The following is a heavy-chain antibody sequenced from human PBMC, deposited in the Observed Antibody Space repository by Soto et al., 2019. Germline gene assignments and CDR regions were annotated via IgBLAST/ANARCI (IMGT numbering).Heavy chain of an antibody. Sequence: XGSLILSCAASGFTFSNHVMNWVRQAPGKGLEWVSAINGGGGSTFYADSVKGRFTISRDNSKNTLYLQMHSLRADDTAVYYCANVPEYNFWSGYRYYFDYWGQGTLVTVSS. CDR1: GFTFSNHV. CDR2: INGGGGST. D-gene: IGHD3-3*01. J-gene: IGHJ4*02. V-gene: IGHV3-23*01. CDR3: ANVPEYNFWSGYRYYFDY.